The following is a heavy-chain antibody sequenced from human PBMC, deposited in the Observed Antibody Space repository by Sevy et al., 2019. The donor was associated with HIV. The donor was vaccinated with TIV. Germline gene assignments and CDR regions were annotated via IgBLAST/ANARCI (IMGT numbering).Heavy chain of an antibody. Sequence: SGPTLVNPTQTLTLTCTFSGFSLSTSGMAVGWNRQPPGKALEWLALIYWDDAKWYSPTLQTRLSITRDTSKNQVALTMTNIDPMDTATYFCARRGYTEGYKGGLWFDYWGQGTLVTVSS. V-gene: IGHV2-5*02. CDR2: IYWDDAK. D-gene: IGHD3-16*02. J-gene: IGHJ4*02. CDR1: GFSLSTSGMA. CDR3: ARRGYTEGYKGGLWFDY.